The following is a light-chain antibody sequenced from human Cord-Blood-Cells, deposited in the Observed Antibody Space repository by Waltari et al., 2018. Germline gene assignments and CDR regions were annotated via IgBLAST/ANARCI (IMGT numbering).Light chain of an antibody. J-gene: IGKJ4*01. CDR3: KQDYSYPVT. CDR1: QDISSY. V-gene: IGKV1-8*01. Sequence: AIRLTRSPSPFSAPTVGRAPTTCRAGQDISSYLAWYQQKPGNAPKLLIYAASTFQSGVPARFSGSGSGTDFTLTISCLQAEDFATYYCKQDYSYPVTFGGGTKVEIK. CDR2: AAS.